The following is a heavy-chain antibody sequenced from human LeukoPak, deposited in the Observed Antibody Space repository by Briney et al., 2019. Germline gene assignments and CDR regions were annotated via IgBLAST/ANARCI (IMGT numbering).Heavy chain of an antibody. V-gene: IGHV3-23*01. CDR1: RFTFSSYA. CDR3: AKYGPQDSGSSHFDY. Sequence: GGSLRLSCAASRFTFSSYAMNWVRQAPGKGLEWVSAIRDSGSSTHYADSVKGRFTTSRDNSKNTLFLQMNSLRAEDTAIYYCAKYGPQDSGSSHFDYWGQGALVTVSS. D-gene: IGHD1-26*01. J-gene: IGHJ4*02. CDR2: IRDSGSST.